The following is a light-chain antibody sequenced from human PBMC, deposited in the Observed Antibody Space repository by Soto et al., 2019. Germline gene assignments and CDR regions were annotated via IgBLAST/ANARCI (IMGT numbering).Light chain of an antibody. CDR1: QSLSSY. V-gene: IGKV1-39*01. Sequence: DIQMTQSPSSLSASVGDRVTITCRARQSLSSYLNWYQQKPGKAPKLLIYAASSLQSGVPSTFSGSGSGTDFTLTISSLQPKDFATYYCQHSYSTPQNTFGQGTKLEIK. J-gene: IGKJ2*01. CDR2: AAS. CDR3: QHSYSTPQNT.